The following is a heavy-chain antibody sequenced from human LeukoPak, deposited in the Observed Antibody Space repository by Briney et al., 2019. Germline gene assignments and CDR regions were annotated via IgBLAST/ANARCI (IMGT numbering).Heavy chain of an antibody. V-gene: IGHV1-8*01. CDR1: GYTFTSYD. D-gene: IGHD6-19*01. CDR2: MNPNSGNT. Sequence: ASVKVSCNASGYTFTSYDINWVRQATGQGLEWMGWMNPNSGNTGYAQKFQGRVTMTRNTSISTAYMELSSLRSEDTAVYYCARAYIAVAGTGGMVRCYYYGMDVWGQGTTVTVSS. J-gene: IGHJ6*02. CDR3: ARAYIAVAGTGGMVRCYYYGMDV.